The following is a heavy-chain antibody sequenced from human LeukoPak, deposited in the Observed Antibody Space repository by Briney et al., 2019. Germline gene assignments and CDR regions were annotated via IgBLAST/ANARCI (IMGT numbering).Heavy chain of an antibody. Sequence: GGSLRLSCAASGFPFRSDAMSWGREAPGHGLEWCSGIGRSGVSSYYADSGKGRFTISRHNSEDTLYLKMTSLRAEDTAVYYCAKDGSLYYDSSEWGAQHWGQGTLVTVSS. CDR2: IGRSGVSS. CDR3: AKDGSLYYDSSEWGAQH. J-gene: IGHJ1*01. CDR1: GFPFRSDA. D-gene: IGHD3-22*01. V-gene: IGHV3-23*01.